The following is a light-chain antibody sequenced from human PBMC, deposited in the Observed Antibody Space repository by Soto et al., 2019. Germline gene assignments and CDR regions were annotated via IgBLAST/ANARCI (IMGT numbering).Light chain of an antibody. Sequence: EIVMTQSPATLSVSPGERATLSCRASQSVSSNLAWYQQKPGQAPRLLIYGASTRATGITARFSGSGSGTAFTLTISSLQSEDFAAYYCQQYKNWPPYTFGQGTKLEIK. CDR2: GAS. CDR3: QQYKNWPPYT. CDR1: QSVSSN. V-gene: IGKV3-15*01. J-gene: IGKJ2*01.